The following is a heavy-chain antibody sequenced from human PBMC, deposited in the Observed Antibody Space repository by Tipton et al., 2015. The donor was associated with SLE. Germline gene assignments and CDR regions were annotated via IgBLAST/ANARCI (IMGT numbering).Heavy chain of an antibody. D-gene: IGHD4-17*01. CDR1: GFTVSSSYA. V-gene: IGHV3-23*03. J-gene: IGHJ4*02. Sequence: SLRLSCAASGFTVSSSYAMSWVRQAPGKGLEWVSVIYSGGSTYYADSVKGRFTISRDSSKNTLYLQMNSLRAEDTAVYYCAKEGTTSNYFDYWGQGTLVTVSS. CDR2: IYSGGST. CDR3: AKEGTTSNYFDY.